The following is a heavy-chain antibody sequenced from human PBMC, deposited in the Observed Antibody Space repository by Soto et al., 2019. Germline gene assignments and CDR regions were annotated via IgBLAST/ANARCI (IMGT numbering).Heavy chain of an antibody. CDR2: IVVGSGNT. D-gene: IGHD5-12*01. V-gene: IGHV1-58*02. Sequence: SVKVSCKAPGFTFTSSAMQWVRQALGQHLKWIVWIVVGSGNTNYAQKFQERVTITRDMSTSTAYMELSSLRPEDTAVYYCAAVILGIGYDSPRKVSHYYFDYWGQRTLVTVSS. CDR3: AAVILGIGYDSPRKVSHYYFDY. J-gene: IGHJ4*02. CDR1: GFTFTSSA.